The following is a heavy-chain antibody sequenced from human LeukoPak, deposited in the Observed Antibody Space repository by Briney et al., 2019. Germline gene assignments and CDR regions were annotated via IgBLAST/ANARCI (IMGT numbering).Heavy chain of an antibody. J-gene: IGHJ4*02. CDR2: IYSSGST. CDR1: GFTFSSYA. V-gene: IGHV4-4*07. CDR3: ARDIRSSYYFDY. Sequence: GSLRLSCAASGFTFSSYAMSWIRQPAGKGVEWIGRIYSSGSTNYNPSLKSRVTMSVDTSKNQFSLKLSSVTAADTAVYYCARDIRSSYYFDYWGQGTLVTVSS.